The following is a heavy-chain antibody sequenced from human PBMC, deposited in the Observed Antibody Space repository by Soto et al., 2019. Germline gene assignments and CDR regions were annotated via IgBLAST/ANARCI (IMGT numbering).Heavy chain of an antibody. CDR1: GGSISSYY. D-gene: IGHD4-4*01. CDR3: ARHYSNRYIAFDP. Sequence: SETXSLTCTVSGGSISSYYWSWIRQPPGKGLEWIGYIYYSGSTNYNPSLKSRVTISVDTSKNQFSLKLSSVTAADTAVYYCARHYSNRYIAFDPWGQGTLVTVSS. CDR2: IYYSGST. V-gene: IGHV4-59*01. J-gene: IGHJ5*02.